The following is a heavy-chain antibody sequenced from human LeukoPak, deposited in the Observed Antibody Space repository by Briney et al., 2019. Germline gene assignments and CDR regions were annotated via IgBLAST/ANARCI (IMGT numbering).Heavy chain of an antibody. CDR1: GFTFSSYG. CDR2: IYGSGNT. CDR3: ARETSLAGFASGLGFNY. V-gene: IGHV4-59*01. Sequence: GSLRLSCAASGFTFSSYGMSWIRQPPGKGLEWIGYIYGSGNTNYNPSLKSRVTMSIDTSKNQFSLKLTSVTAADTATYYCARETSLAGFASGLGFNYWGQGILVTVSS. D-gene: IGHD6-19*01. J-gene: IGHJ4*02.